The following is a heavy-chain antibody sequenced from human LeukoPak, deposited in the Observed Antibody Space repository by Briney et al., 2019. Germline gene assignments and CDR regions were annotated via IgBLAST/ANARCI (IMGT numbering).Heavy chain of an antibody. CDR3: ARDSDSSFDY. CDR2: IYYSGST. J-gene: IGHJ4*02. CDR1: GGSISSGGYY. Sequence: SETLSLTCTVSGGSISSGGYYWSWIRQHPGKGLEWTGYIYYSGSTYYNPSLKSRVTISVDTSKNQFSLKLSSVTAADTAVYYCARDSDSSFDYWGQGTLVTVSS. V-gene: IGHV4-31*03. D-gene: IGHD2-15*01.